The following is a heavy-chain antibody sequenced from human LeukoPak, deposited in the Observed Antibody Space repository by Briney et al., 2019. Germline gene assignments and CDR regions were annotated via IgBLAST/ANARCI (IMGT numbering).Heavy chain of an antibody. CDR2: INHSGST. CDR1: GGSSSGYY. Sequence: PSETLSLTCAVYGGSSSGYYWSWIRQPPGKGLEWIGEINHSGSTNYNPSLKSRVTISVDTSKNQFSLKLSSVTAADTAVYYCARGRVLARYSSGPYYFDYWGQGTLVTVSS. J-gene: IGHJ4*02. D-gene: IGHD6-19*01. V-gene: IGHV4-34*01. CDR3: ARGRVLARYSSGPYYFDY.